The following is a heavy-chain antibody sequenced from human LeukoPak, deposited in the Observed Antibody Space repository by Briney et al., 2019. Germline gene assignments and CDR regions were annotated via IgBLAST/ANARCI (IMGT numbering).Heavy chain of an antibody. CDR2: INPNSGGT. V-gene: IGHV1-2*06. CDR3: ARLIVAGADYYYYYMDV. D-gene: IGHD3-22*01. CDR1: GYTFTGYY. Sequence: GASVKFSCKPSGYTFTGYYMHWVRQPPGQGLEWMGRINPNSGGTNYAQKFQGRVTMTRDTSISTAYMELSRLRSDDTAVYYCARLIVAGADYYYYYMDVWGKGTTVTVSS. J-gene: IGHJ6*03.